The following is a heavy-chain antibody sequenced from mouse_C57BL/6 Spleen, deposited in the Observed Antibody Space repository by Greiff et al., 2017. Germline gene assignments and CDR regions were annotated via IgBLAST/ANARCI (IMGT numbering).Heavy chain of an antibody. CDR1: GFTFSDYG. CDR2: ISSGSSNI. Sequence: EVHLVESGGGLVKPGGSLKLSCAASGFTFSDYGMHWVRQAPEKGLEWVAYISSGSSNIYYADTVKGRFTISRDNAKNTLFLQMTSLRSEDTAMYYCAPGEGSFAYWGQGTLVTVSA. J-gene: IGHJ3*01. V-gene: IGHV5-17*01. CDR3: APGEGSFAY.